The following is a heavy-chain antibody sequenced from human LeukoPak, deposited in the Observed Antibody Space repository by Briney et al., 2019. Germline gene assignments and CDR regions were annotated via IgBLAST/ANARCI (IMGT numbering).Heavy chain of an antibody. CDR1: GFSFSTYG. CDR2: IPYEGSNK. CDR3: AKDQAIFGVVPDAFDI. J-gene: IGHJ3*02. V-gene: IGHV3-30*02. D-gene: IGHD3-3*01. Sequence: GGSLRLSCAASGFSFSTYGMHWVRQAPGKGLEWVAFIPYEGSNKYYADSVKGRFTISRDNSKNTLYLQMNSLRTEDTAVYYCAKDQAIFGVVPDAFDIWGQGTMVTVSS.